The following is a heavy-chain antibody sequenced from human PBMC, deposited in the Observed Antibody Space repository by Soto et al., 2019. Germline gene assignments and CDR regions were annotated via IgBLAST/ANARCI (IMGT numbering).Heavy chain of an antibody. V-gene: IGHV4-39*01. CDR3: ARHRGYSSGGVGD. CDR1: GGSISSSSYY. J-gene: IGHJ4*02. CDR2: IYYSGST. Sequence: QLQLQESGPGLVKPSETLSLTCTVSGGSISSSSYYWGWIRQPPGKGLEWIGSIYYSGSTYYNPSLKSRVTISVDTSKNQFSLKLSSVTAADTAVYYCARHRGYSSGGVGDWGQGTLVTVSS. D-gene: IGHD6-19*01.